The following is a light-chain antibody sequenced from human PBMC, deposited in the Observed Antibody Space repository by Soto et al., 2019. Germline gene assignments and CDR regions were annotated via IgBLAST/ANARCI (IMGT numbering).Light chain of an antibody. CDR1: QSVSSSY. V-gene: IGKV3-20*01. Sequence: EIVLTQSPGTLSLSPGERATLSCRASQSVSSSYLAWYQQKPGQAPRLLIYGTSSRATAIPDRFSGSWSGTDFTLTISRLEPEYFAVYYCQQYGSSSWTFGQGTKVEIK. CDR3: QQYGSSSWT. J-gene: IGKJ1*01. CDR2: GTS.